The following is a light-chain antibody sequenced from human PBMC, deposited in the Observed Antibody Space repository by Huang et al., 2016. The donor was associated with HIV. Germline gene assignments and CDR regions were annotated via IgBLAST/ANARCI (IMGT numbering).Light chain of an antibody. Sequence: EIVLTQSPATVSLSPGERATLSCRASQSVGAYLAWYQQRPGQAPRLLIYDTSNRATGSPARFRGSGSGTDFTLTISSLEPEDFAVYYCQQRTRWPLTFGGGTKVEI. J-gene: IGKJ4*01. CDR1: QSVGAY. V-gene: IGKV3-11*01. CDR2: DTS. CDR3: QQRTRWPLT.